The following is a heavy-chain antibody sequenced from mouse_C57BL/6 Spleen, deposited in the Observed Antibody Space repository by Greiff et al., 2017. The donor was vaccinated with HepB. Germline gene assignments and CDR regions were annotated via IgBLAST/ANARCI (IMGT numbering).Heavy chain of an antibody. D-gene: IGHD4-1*01. J-gene: IGHJ1*03. Sequence: DVMLVESGGGLVKPGGSLKLSCAASGFTFSSYAMSWVRQTPEKRLEWVATISDGGSYTYYPDNVKGRFTISRDNAKNNLYLQMSHLKSEDTAMYYCARELTGTGYFDVWGTGTTVTVSS. CDR3: ARELTGTGYFDV. V-gene: IGHV5-4*01. CDR1: GFTFSSYA. CDR2: ISDGGSYT.